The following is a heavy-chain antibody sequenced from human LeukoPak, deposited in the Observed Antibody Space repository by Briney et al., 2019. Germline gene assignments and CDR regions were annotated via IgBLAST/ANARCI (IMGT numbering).Heavy chain of an antibody. J-gene: IGHJ4*02. CDR1: GGSISSYY. V-gene: IGHV4-59*01. Sequence: SETLSLTCTVSGGSISSYYWSWIRQPPGKGLEWIGYIYYSESTNYNPSLKSRVTISVDTSKNQFSLKLSSVTAADTAVYYCARGGDSSGYYLDYWGQGTLVTVSS. D-gene: IGHD3-22*01. CDR3: ARGGDSSGYYLDY. CDR2: IYYSEST.